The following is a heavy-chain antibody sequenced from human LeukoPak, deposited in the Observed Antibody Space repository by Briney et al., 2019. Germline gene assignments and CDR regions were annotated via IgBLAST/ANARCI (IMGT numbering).Heavy chain of an antibody. CDR1: GGSFSGYY. D-gene: IGHD4-17*01. J-gene: IGHJ4*02. CDR3: ARGQTTVTKYYFDY. Sequence: PSETLSLTCAVYGGSFSGYYWSWIRQPPGKGLEWNGEINHSGSTNYNPSLKSRVTISVDTSKNQFSLKLSSVTAADTAVYYCARGQTTVTKYYFDYWGQGTLVTVSS. CDR2: INHSGST. V-gene: IGHV4-34*01.